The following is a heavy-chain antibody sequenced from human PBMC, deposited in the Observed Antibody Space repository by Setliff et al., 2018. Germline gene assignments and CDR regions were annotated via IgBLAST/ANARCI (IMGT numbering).Heavy chain of an antibody. CDR3: AKDFQYGYDYGYIPGS. J-gene: IGHJ4*02. CDR1: GYTSGTYY. CDR2: INPGRGST. D-gene: IGHD5-18*01. Sequence: GASVKVSCKASGYTSGTYYTHWVRQAPGQGPEWMGSINPGRGSTSYARNLKGRVAMTRDTSTSTFYMELSGLRSEDTAVYYCAKDFQYGYDYGYIPGSWGQGTPVTVSS. V-gene: IGHV1-46*04.